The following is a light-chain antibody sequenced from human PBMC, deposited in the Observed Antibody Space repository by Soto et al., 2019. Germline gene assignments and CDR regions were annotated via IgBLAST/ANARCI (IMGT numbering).Light chain of an antibody. J-gene: IGLJ1*01. CDR3: SSYTSSSTLYV. CDR2: DVS. CDR1: SSDVGGYNY. V-gene: IGLV2-14*03. Sequence: QSVLTQPASVSGSPGHSITISCTGTSSDVGGYNYVSWYQQHPGRAPKLMIYDVSNRPSGVSYRFSGSKSGNTASLTISGLQAEDEADYYCSSYTSSSTLYVFGTGTKVTV.